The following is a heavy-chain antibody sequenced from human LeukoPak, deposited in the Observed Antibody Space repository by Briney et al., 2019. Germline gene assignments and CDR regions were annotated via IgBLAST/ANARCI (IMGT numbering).Heavy chain of an antibody. V-gene: IGHV4-38-2*02. D-gene: IGHD6-13*01. CDR1: GYSISSGYY. CDR3: ARRLYSSSWYVPDWFDP. Sequence: KSSETLSLTCTVSGYSISSGYYWGWIRQPPGKGLEWIGSIYYSGSTYYNPSLKSRVTISVDTSKNQFSLKLSSVTAADTAVYYCARRLYSSSWYVPDWFDPWGQGTLVTVSS. J-gene: IGHJ5*02. CDR2: IYYSGST.